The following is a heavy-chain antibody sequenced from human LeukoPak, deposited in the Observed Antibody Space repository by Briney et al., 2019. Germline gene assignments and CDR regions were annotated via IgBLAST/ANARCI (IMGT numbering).Heavy chain of an antibody. V-gene: IGHV1-2*02. CDR1: GYTFTSYY. CDR3: ARVGYYYGSGSSRGYYYYMDV. J-gene: IGHJ6*03. D-gene: IGHD3-10*01. CDR2: INPNSGGT. Sequence: ASVKVSCKASGYTFTSYYMHWVRQAPGQGLEWMGWINPNSGGTNYAQKFQGRVTMTRDTSISTAYMELSRLRSDDTAVYYCARVGYYYGSGSSRGYYYYMDVWGKGTTVTISS.